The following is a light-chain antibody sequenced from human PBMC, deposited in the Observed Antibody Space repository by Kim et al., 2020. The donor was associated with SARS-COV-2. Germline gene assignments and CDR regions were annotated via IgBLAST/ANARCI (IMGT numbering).Light chain of an antibody. CDR1: ILRNYY. CDR2: GEN. V-gene: IGLV3-19*01. CDR3: DSRDSSGYQVV. J-gene: IGLJ2*01. Sequence: LGQTVRITCQGDILRNYYATLSQQKPRQAPVVVIYGENKRPPGIPDRFSGSTSRKTASLTITGAQAEDEADYHCDSRDSSGYQVVFGAGTQLTVL.